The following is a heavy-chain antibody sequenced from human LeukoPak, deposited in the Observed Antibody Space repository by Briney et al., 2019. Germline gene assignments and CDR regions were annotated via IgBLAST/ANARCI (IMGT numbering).Heavy chain of an antibody. J-gene: IGHJ6*02. CDR3: ARDNMPMVPGRDYYYGMDV. Sequence: ASVSVSYKASGYTFTIYGISWVRQAPGQGREWMGWISAYNGNTNYTRKLQGRVNITTDTSTSTAYMELRSLRSDDTAVYYCARDNMPMVPGRDYYYGMDVWGQGTTVTVSS. V-gene: IGHV1-18*01. CDR1: GYTFTIYG. CDR2: ISAYNGNT. D-gene: IGHD3-10*01.